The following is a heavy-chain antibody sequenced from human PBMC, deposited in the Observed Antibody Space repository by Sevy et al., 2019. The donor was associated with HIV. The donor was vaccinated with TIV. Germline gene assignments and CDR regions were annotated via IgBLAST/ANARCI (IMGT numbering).Heavy chain of an antibody. D-gene: IGHD3-10*01. Sequence: SVKVSCKASGYTFSSCSISWVRQAPGQGLEWMGWISPYTDNTDYAHNFQGRVTMTTDTSTSTAYMELRSLRSDDTAVYYCARVFGSGTMSYYFYMDVWGKGTTVTVSS. CDR2: ISPYTDNT. J-gene: IGHJ6*03. CDR1: GYTFSSCS. V-gene: IGHV1-18*01. CDR3: ARVFGSGTMSYYFYMDV.